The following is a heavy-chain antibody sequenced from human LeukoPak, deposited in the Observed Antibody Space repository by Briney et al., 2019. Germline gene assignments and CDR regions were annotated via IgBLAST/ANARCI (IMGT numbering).Heavy chain of an antibody. J-gene: IGHJ3*02. CDR2: ISTGGDDT. CDR3: ARSSRSWGVFDI. Sequence: GASLRLSCAASGFIFSDYTMSWVRQAPGKGLEWVSAISTGGDDTNYADSVKGRFTISRDSSKNTLSLHINSLRAEDTAIYYCARSSRSWGVFDIWGQGTMATVSS. D-gene: IGHD7-27*01. V-gene: IGHV3-23*01. CDR1: GFIFSDYT.